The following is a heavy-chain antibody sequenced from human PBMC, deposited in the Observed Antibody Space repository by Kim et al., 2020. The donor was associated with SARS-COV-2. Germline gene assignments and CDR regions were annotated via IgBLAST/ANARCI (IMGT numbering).Heavy chain of an antibody. CDR2: T. D-gene: IGHD3-10*01. J-gene: IGHJ4*02. V-gene: IGHV1-2*04. Sequence: TNYEQKFQGWVTMTRDTSISTAYMELSRLRSDDTAVYYCAREAMVREFDYWGQGTLVTVSS. CDR3: AREAMVREFDY.